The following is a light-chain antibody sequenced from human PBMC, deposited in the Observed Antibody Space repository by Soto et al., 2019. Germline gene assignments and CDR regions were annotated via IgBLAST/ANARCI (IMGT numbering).Light chain of an antibody. CDR3: QHYGSSPGT. J-gene: IGKJ2*02. Sequence: EIVLTQSPGTLSLSPGERATLSCRASQSVSSSYLSWYQQKPGQAPRLLIYGSSSRATSITDRFSGSGSGTDFTLTISRLEPEEFAGYYCQHYGSSPGTFGQGTKLESK. V-gene: IGKV3-20*01. CDR1: QSVSSSY. CDR2: GSS.